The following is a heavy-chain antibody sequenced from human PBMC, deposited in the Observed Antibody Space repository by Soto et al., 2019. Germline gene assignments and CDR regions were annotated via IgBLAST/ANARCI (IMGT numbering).Heavy chain of an antibody. CDR1: GYTFTTYG. V-gene: IGHV1-18*01. CDR2: ISTHNGNT. D-gene: IGHD3-22*01. CDR3: ARGPTDYYDNSGHYSLDL. Sequence: QVQLVQSGAEVKKPGASVKVSCKASGYTFTTYGMTWVRQAPGQGLDWVGWISTHNGNTKYAESLQGRVTMTTDTTTSTAYMELRSLKSDDTAVYYCARGPTDYYDNSGHYSLDLWGQGTLVTVSS. J-gene: IGHJ4*02.